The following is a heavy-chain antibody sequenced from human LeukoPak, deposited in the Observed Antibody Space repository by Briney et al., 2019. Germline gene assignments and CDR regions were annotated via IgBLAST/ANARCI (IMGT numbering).Heavy chain of an antibody. Sequence: PSQTLSLTCTVSGGSISSGGYYWSWIRQHPGKGLEWIGYIYYSGSTYYNPSLKSRVTISVDTSKNQFSLKLSSVTAADTAVYYCARAGPRKGPKRWLQFRYFDYWGQGTLVTVSS. CDR1: GGSISSGGYY. CDR3: ARAGPRKGPKRWLQFRYFDY. V-gene: IGHV4-31*03. D-gene: IGHD5-24*01. J-gene: IGHJ4*02. CDR2: IYYSGST.